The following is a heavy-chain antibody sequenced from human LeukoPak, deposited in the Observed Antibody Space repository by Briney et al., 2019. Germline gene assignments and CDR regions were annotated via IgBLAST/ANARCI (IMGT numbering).Heavy chain of an antibody. D-gene: IGHD1-1*01. Sequence: GASVKVSCKASGYTFTSYGISWVRQAPGQGLEWMGWISAYNGNTNYAQKLQGRVTMTTDTSTSTAYMELRSLRSDDTAVYYCARVPGDNWNGDVGLHWFDPWGQGTLVTVSS. V-gene: IGHV1-18*04. J-gene: IGHJ5*02. CDR2: ISAYNGNT. CDR1: GYTFTSYG. CDR3: ARVPGDNWNGDVGLHWFDP.